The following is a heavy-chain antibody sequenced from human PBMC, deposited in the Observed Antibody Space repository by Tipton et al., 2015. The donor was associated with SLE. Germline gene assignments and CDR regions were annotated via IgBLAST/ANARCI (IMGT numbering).Heavy chain of an antibody. Sequence: TLSLTCTVSGASISSSDYYWGWIRQPPGKGLEWIAYVHYSGATSYNPSLQSRVTISVDTSKNQFSLKLRSVTAADTAVYYCARAGYCTSGNCNYCFDPWGQGPLVTVSS. CDR1: GASISSSDYY. CDR2: VHYSGAT. D-gene: IGHD2-8*01. CDR3: ARAGYCTSGNCNYCFDP. V-gene: IGHV4-61*08. J-gene: IGHJ5*02.